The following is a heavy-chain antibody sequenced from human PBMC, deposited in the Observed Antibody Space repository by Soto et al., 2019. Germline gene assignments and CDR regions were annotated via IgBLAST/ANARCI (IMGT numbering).Heavy chain of an antibody. CDR1: GYTFTSYG. CDR2: ISTTKGNT. Sequence: QVQLVQSGPEVKKPRASVKVSCKTSGYTFTSYGIAWVRQAPGQGLEWMGRISTTKGNTNSAQKSKGRVTMTTDRSTGTAYMVLSSLRADDTAVDYCAPRSPAIDVWGQGTMVTVSS. V-gene: IGHV1-18*01. J-gene: IGHJ4*02. CDR3: APRSPAIDV.